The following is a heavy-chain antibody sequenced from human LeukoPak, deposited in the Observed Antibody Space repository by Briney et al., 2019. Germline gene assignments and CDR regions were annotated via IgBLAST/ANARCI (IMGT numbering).Heavy chain of an antibody. CDR1: GYTFSAYY. CDR2: INPNTGGT. CDR3: ARDRVVVVPAAQDYYYYGMDV. J-gene: IGHJ6*02. D-gene: IGHD2-2*01. Sequence: ASVKVSCKASGYTFSAYYMHWVRQAPGQGLEWMGWINPNTGGTNYAQKFQGRVTMTRDTSISTAFMQLSSLRSDDTAVYYCARDRVVVVPAAQDYYYYGMDVWRQGTTVTVSS. V-gene: IGHV1-2*02.